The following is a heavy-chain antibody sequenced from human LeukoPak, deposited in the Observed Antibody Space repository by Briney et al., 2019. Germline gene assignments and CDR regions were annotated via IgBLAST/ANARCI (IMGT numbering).Heavy chain of an antibody. V-gene: IGHV3-74*01. CDR2: INSDGSST. Sequence: GGSLRLSCAASGFTFSSYWMHWVRHAPGKGLVWVSRINSDGSSTSYADSVKGRFTISRDNAKNTLYLQMNSLRAEDTAVYYCARATQLLQAFDIWGQGTMVTVSS. J-gene: IGHJ3*02. D-gene: IGHD2-2*01. CDR3: ARATQLLQAFDI. CDR1: GFTFSSYW.